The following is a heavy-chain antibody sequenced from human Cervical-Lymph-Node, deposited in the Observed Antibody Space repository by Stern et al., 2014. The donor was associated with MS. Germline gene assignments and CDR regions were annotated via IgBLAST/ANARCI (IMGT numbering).Heavy chain of an antibody. CDR3: AKSWGWELPDYFDY. V-gene: IGHV3-30*18. CDR1: GFPFSYYG. J-gene: IGHJ4*02. D-gene: IGHD1-26*01. CDR2: ISYDGSNK. Sequence: MQLVESGGGVVQPGRSLRLSCAASGFPFSYYGMHWVRQAPGKGLEWVAVISYDGSNKYYADSVKGRFTISRDNSKNTLYLQMNSLRAEDTAVYYCAKSWGWELPDYFDYWGQGTLVTVSS.